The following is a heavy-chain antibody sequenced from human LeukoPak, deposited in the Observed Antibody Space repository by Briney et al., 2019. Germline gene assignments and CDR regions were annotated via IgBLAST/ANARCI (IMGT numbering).Heavy chain of an antibody. CDR3: ARSGVYYDILTGPLDAFDI. V-gene: IGHV4-30-2*01. CDR1: GGSISSGGYY. D-gene: IGHD3-9*01. Sequence: SETLSLTCTVSGGSISSGGYYWSWIRQPPGKGLEWIGYIYHSGSTYYNPSLKSRVTISVDRSKNQFSLKLSSVTAADTAVYYCARSGVYYDILTGPLDAFDIWGQGTMVTVSS. CDR2: IYHSGST. J-gene: IGHJ3*02.